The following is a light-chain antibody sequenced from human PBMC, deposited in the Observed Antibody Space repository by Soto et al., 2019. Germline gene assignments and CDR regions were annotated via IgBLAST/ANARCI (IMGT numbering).Light chain of an antibody. V-gene: IGKV3-15*01. CDR3: QQYSDWPLT. CDR1: QSVSSN. Sequence: EIVMTQSPATLSVSPGGSATLSCRASQSVSSNLAWYQQKPGRAPRLLIYGASTRATGIPDRFRGRGSGTEFTVTISSLQSEDFAVYYCQQYSDWPLTFGQGTRLEI. J-gene: IGKJ5*01. CDR2: GAS.